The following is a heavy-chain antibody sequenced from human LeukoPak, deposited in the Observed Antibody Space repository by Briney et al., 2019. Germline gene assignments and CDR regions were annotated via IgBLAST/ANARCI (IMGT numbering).Heavy chain of an antibody. CDR1: GGSIGTYS. Sequence: PSETLSLTCTVSGGSIGTYSWNWIRQPPGKGLEWIGYIYYSGTTNYNPSLKSRVTMSVDTSKNQFSLKLSSVTAADTAVYYCARDPGATPFDYWGQGTLVTVSS. V-gene: IGHV4-59*12. D-gene: IGHD1-26*01. J-gene: IGHJ4*02. CDR2: IYYSGTT. CDR3: ARDPGATPFDY.